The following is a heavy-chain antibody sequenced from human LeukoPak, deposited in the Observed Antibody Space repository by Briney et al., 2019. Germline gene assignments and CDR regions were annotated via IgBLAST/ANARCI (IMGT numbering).Heavy chain of an antibody. Sequence: PGGSLRLSCAASGFSVSNNYMSWVRQAPGKGLEWVSVIYSGGSTFYADSVKGRFTISRDNSKNTLYLQMNSLRAEDTAVYYCARWGSGKSFDYWGQGTLVTVSS. CDR2: IYSGGST. CDR3: ARWGSGKSFDY. J-gene: IGHJ4*02. D-gene: IGHD3-10*01. V-gene: IGHV3-66*01. CDR1: GFSVSNNY.